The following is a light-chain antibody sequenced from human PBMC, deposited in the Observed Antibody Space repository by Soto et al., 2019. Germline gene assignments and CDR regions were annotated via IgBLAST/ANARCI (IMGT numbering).Light chain of an antibody. V-gene: IGKV1-39*01. CDR2: GAS. CDR1: QSISTY. J-gene: IGKJ1*01. Sequence: DIPMTQSPSSLSASVGDRVTITCRASQSISTYLNWYQQKPGKAPKLLIYGASSLQSGVPSGFSGTGSGTDFTLTISSLQPEDFATYYCQQSYSTSWTFGQGTEVELK. CDR3: QQSYSTSWT.